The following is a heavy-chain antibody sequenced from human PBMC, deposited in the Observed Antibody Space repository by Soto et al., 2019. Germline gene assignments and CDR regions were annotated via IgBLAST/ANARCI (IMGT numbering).Heavy chain of an antibody. CDR2: ISGSGGST. CDR3: AKRSGCNGVCYRHFDY. D-gene: IGHD2-8*01. V-gene: IGHV3-23*01. CDR1: GFTFSSYA. J-gene: IGHJ4*02. Sequence: HPGGSLRLSCAASGFTFSSYAMSWVRPAPGKGLEWVSAISGSGGSTYYADSVKGRFTISRDNSKNTLYLQMNSLRAEDTAVYYCAKRSGCNGVCYRHFDYWGQGTLVTVS.